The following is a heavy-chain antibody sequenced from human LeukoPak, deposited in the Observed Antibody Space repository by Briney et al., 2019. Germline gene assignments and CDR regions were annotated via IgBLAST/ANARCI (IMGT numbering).Heavy chain of an antibody. Sequence: GGSLRLSCAASGFTFSSYSMNWVRQAPGKGLEWVSYISSSSSTIYYADSVKGRFTISRDNSKNTLYLQMNSLRAEDTAVYYCAKSLYGSYPGYWGQGTLVTVSS. D-gene: IGHD1-26*01. J-gene: IGHJ4*02. CDR1: GFTFSSYS. CDR3: AKSLYGSYPGY. CDR2: ISSSSSTI. V-gene: IGHV3-48*01.